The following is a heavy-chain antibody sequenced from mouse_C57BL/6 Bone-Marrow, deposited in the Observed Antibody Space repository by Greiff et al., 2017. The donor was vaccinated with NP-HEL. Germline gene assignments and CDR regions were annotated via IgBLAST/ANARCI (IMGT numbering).Heavy chain of an antibody. CDR2: INPYNGGT. D-gene: IGHD2-2*01. CDR3: APWLAWFAY. CDR1: GYTFTDYY. Sequence: EVKLQESGPVLVKPGASVKMSCKASGYTFTDYYMNWVKQSHGKSLEWIGVINPYNGGTSYNQKFKGKATLTVDKSSSTAYMELNSLTSEDSAVYYCAPWLAWFAYWGQGTLVTVSA. J-gene: IGHJ3*01. V-gene: IGHV1-19*01.